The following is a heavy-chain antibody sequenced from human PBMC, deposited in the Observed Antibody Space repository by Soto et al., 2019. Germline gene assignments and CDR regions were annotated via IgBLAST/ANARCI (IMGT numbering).Heavy chain of an antibody. Sequence: QVQLVQSGAEVKKPGASVKVSCKASGYTFTSYGISWVRQAPGQGLEWMGWISAYNGNTNYAQKLQGRVTMTTDTSTSTAYMELRSLISDDTAVYYCARVVQLWFYYYYGMDVWGQGTTVTVSS. D-gene: IGHD5-18*01. CDR1: GYTFTSYG. J-gene: IGHJ6*02. CDR3: ARVVQLWFYYYYGMDV. V-gene: IGHV1-18*04. CDR2: ISAYNGNT.